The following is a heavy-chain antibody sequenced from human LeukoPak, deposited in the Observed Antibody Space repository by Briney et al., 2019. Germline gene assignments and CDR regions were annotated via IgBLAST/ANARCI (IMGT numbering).Heavy chain of an antibody. V-gene: IGHV1-46*01. CDR3: ATSGVHSLWQAAFDI. D-gene: IGHD5-18*01. Sequence: VASVKVSCKASGYTFTSYYMHWVRQAPGQGLEWMGIINPSGGSTSYAQKFQGRVTMTRDTSTSTVYMELSSLRSEDTAVYYCATSGVHSLWQAAFDIWGQGTMVTVSS. J-gene: IGHJ3*02. CDR1: GYTFTSYY. CDR2: INPSGGST.